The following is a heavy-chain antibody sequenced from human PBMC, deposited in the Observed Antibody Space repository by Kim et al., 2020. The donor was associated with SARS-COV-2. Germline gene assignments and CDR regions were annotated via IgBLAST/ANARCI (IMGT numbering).Heavy chain of an antibody. J-gene: IGHJ4*02. V-gene: IGHV4-39*01. CDR3: ARHPTAKVLRFLEWLLYLDY. Sequence: RVTISVDTSKNQFSLKLSSVTAADTAVYYCARHPTAKVLRFLEWLLYLDYWGQGTLVTVSA. D-gene: IGHD3-3*01.